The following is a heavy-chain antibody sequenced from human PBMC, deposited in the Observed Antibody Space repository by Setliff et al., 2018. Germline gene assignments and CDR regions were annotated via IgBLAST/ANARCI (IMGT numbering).Heavy chain of an antibody. D-gene: IGHD2-15*01. CDR1: GGSISSGSYY. CDR2: IYSSGST. CDR3: ARDLRYCSGGTCYSAFDF. Sequence: TLSLTCTVSGGSISSGSYYWSWIRQPAGKGLERIGRIYSSGSTDYNRSLKSRLTISVDTSKNQFSLRLSSVTAADTAVYYCARDLRYCSGGTCYSAFDFWGQGTLVTVSS. V-gene: IGHV4-61*02. J-gene: IGHJ4*02.